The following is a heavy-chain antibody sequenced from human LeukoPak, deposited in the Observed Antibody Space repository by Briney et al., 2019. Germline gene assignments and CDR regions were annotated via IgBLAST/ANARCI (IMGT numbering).Heavy chain of an antibody. D-gene: IGHD2-2*02. J-gene: IGHJ3*02. CDR2: IIPIFGTA. CDR1: GGTFSSYA. V-gene: IGHV1-69*13. Sequence: ASVKVSCKASGGTFSSYAISWVRQAPGQGLEWMGGIIPIFGTANYAQKFQGRVTITADESTSTAYMELSSLRSEDTAVYYCATSRYCSSTSCYRGVRDAFDIWGQGTMVTVSS. CDR3: ATSRYCSSTSCYRGVRDAFDI.